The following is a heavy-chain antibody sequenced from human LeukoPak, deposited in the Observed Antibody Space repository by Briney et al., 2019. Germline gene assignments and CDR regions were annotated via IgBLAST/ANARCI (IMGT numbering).Heavy chain of an antibody. CDR2: IRSKAFGGTT. CDR1: GFTFSNYA. CDR3: CSQDYYEGAATEY. J-gene: IGHJ4*02. Sequence: PGGSLRLSCAASGFTFSNYAMSWVRQAPGKGLEWIGFIRSKAFGGTTQYAASVQGRFTISRDASKSVVYLDMNSLKFEDTAVYYCCSQDYYEGAATEYWGQGTLVSVSS. V-gene: IGHV3-49*04. D-gene: IGHD3-22*01.